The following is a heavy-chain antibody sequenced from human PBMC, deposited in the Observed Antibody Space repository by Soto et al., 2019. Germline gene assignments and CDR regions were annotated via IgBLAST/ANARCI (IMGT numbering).Heavy chain of an antibody. V-gene: IGHV1-69*01. Sequence: QVQLVQSGAEVKKPGSSVKVSCKASGDTLSHYGVSWVRQVPGKGLEWMGGTTAILGTRDYAQKFQGRMTITSDESTTPSYLELKGRQSDDRAGNYCGAGKSSDQGNHWGQGTRLTSPQ. J-gene: IGHJ5*02. CDR2: TTAILGTR. CDR3: GAGKSSDQGNH. CDR1: GDTLSHYG. D-gene: IGHD6-19*01.